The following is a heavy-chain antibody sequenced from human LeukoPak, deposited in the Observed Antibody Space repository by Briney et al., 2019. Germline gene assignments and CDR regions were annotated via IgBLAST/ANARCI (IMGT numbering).Heavy chain of an antibody. CDR3: ARVRYRLAETYIDY. J-gene: IGHJ4*02. D-gene: IGHD3-16*01. CDR1: GYTFTSYG. Sequence: GASVKVSCKASGYTFTSYGISWVRQAPGQGLEWMGWISAYNGNTNYAQKLQGRVTMTTDASTSTAYMELSSLRSEDTAVYYCARVRYRLAETYIDYWGQGTLVTVSS. V-gene: IGHV1-18*01. CDR2: ISAYNGNT.